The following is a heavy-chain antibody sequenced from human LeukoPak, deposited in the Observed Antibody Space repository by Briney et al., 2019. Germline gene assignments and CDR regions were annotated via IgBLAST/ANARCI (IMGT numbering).Heavy chain of an antibody. Sequence: SETLSLTCAVYGGSFSGYYWSWIRQPPGKGLEWIGEINHSGSTNYNPSFKSRVTISVDTSKNQFSLKLSSVTAADTAVYYCARGPSIVVVTEGWFDPWGQGTLVTVSS. CDR3: ARGPSIVVVTEGWFDP. V-gene: IGHV4-34*01. CDR2: INHSGST. CDR1: GGSFSGYY. D-gene: IGHD2-21*02. J-gene: IGHJ5*02.